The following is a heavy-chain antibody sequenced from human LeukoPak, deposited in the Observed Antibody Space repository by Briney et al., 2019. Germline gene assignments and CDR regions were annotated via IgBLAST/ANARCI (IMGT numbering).Heavy chain of an antibody. V-gene: IGHV3-30*14. CDR1: GFTFSSYA. Sequence: GKSLRLSCEASGFTFSSYAMHWVRQAPGKGLEWVAVISYDGSNKYYAESVKGRFTISRDNSKNTLYLQMNSLRAEDMAVYYCARIEWERLGRAFDIWGQGTMVTVSS. D-gene: IGHD1-26*01. CDR2: ISYDGSNK. J-gene: IGHJ3*02. CDR3: ARIEWERLGRAFDI.